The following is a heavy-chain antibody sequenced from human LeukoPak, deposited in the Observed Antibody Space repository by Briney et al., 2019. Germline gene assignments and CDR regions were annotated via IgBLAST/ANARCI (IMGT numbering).Heavy chain of an antibody. V-gene: IGHV4-39*07. CDR3: ASVNGSGYSVSYGYWYFDL. D-gene: IGHD3-22*01. Sequence: SETLSLTCTVSGGSISSSYYYWGWIRQPPGKGLEWIGSIYNSGSTYYNPSLKSRVTISVDTSKNQFSLKLSSVTAADTAVYYCASVNGSGYSVSYGYWYFDLWGRGTLVTVSS. CDR2: IYNSGST. CDR1: GGSISSSYYY. J-gene: IGHJ2*01.